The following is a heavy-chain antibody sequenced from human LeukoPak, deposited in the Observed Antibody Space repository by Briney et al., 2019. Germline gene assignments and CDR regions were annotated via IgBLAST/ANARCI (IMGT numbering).Heavy chain of an antibody. CDR2: IRYDGSNA. D-gene: IGHD2-2*01. CDR3: AKEGGYCSSTNCWGFDY. V-gene: IGHV3-30*02. J-gene: IGHJ4*02. CDR1: GFTFNTHH. Sequence: GGSLRLSCAASGFTFNTHHMHWVRQAPGKGLEWVAFIRYDGSNAYYADSVKGRFTISRDNSKNTLYLQMNSLRAEDTAIYYCAKEGGYCSSTNCWGFDYWGQGTLVTVSS.